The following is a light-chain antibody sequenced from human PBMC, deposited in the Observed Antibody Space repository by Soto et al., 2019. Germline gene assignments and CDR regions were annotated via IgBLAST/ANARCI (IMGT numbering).Light chain of an antibody. V-gene: IGLV2-14*01. CDR1: RSDVGGYKY. CDR2: EVS. J-gene: IGLJ3*02. Sequence: QSALTQPASVSGSPGQSITISCTGTRSDVGGYKYVSWYQQYPGKAPKLMIYEVSNRPPGVSTRFSGSKSGNTASLTISGLQAEDEADYYCISYTSTTTLVFGGGTKLTVL. CDR3: ISYTSTTTLV.